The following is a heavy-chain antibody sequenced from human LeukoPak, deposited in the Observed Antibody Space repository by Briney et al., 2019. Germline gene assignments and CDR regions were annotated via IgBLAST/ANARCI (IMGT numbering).Heavy chain of an antibody. CDR2: IKSKTDGGTT. CDR3: AKDATVVSWGFYDY. V-gene: IGHV3-15*01. J-gene: IGHJ4*02. CDR1: GFTFSNAW. D-gene: IGHD3-16*01. Sequence: GGSLRLSCAASGFTFSNAWMSWVRQAPGKGLEWVGRIKSKTDGGTTDYAAPVKGRFTISRDDSKNTLYLQMNSLRAEDTALYYCAKDATVVSWGFYDYWGQGTLVTVSS.